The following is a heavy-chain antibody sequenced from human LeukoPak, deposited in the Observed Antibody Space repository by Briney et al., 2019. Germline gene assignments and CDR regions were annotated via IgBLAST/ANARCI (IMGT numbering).Heavy chain of an antibody. D-gene: IGHD5-18*01. Sequence: GGSLRLSCAAPGFTFSSYGLHWVRQAPGKGREWVAFIRYDGSIKYYADSVKGRFTISRDKSKNTLYLQMHSLRAEDKAVYYCAKDRSPGYSYGDPSLDYWGQGTLVPVSS. CDR1: GFTFSSYG. CDR3: AKDRSPGYSYGDPSLDY. V-gene: IGHV3-30*02. J-gene: IGHJ4*02. CDR2: IRYDGSIK.